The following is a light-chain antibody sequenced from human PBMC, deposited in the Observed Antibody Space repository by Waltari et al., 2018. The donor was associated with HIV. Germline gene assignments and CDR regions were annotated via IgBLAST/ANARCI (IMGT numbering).Light chain of an antibody. V-gene: IGKV3-20*01. J-gene: IGKJ2*01. CDR3: QQYHQSPS. Sequence: VLTQSPGTLSLSPGERATLPCRARQSLSSKYLAWYQQRPGQAPRLLIYGTSDRATDIPDRFSGSGSGTDVTLTITRLEPEDSAVYHCQQYHQSPSFGQGTKLEI. CDR1: QSLSSKY. CDR2: GTS.